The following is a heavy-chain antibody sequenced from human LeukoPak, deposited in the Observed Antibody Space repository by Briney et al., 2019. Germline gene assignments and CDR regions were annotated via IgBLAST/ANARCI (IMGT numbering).Heavy chain of an antibody. CDR2: INPNSGGT. CDR3: ARPGIAAAGTDYGFDP. Sequence: ASVKVSCKASGHTFTGYYMHWVRQAPGQGLEWMGWINPNSGGTNYAQKFQGRVTMTRDTSISTAYMELSRLRSDDTAVYYCARPGIAAAGTDYGFDPWGQGTLVTVSS. V-gene: IGHV1-2*02. CDR1: GHTFTGYY. D-gene: IGHD6-13*01. J-gene: IGHJ5*02.